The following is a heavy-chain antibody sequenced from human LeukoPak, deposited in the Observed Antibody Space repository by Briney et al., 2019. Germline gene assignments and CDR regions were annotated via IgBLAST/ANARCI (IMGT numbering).Heavy chain of an antibody. D-gene: IGHD3-22*01. CDR1: GFTFSSYS. CDR3: ARGIYHYYDSSGYPPFDY. CDR2: ISSSSSYI. J-gene: IGHJ4*02. Sequence: GGSLRLSCAASGFTFSSYSMNWVRQVPGKGLECVSSISSSSSYIYYADSVKGRFTISRDNAKNSLYLQMNSLRAEDTAVYYCARGIYHYYDSSGYPPFDYWGQGTLVTVSS. V-gene: IGHV3-21*01.